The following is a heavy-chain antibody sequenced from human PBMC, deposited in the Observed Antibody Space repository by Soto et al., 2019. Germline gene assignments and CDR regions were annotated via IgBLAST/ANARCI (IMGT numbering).Heavy chain of an antibody. V-gene: IGHV1-8*01. D-gene: IGHD2-15*01. J-gene: IGHJ3*02. CDR3: ARGHCSGNSCYLVASDAFDI. Sequence: QVQLVQSGAEVKKPGASVKVSCKASGYTFTSYDINWVRQATGQGLEWMGWMNPNSGNTGYAQKFQGRATKTRNTSISTAYMELSSLRSEDTAVDYCARGHCSGNSCYLVASDAFDIWGQGTMVTVSS. CDR1: GYTFTSYD. CDR2: MNPNSGNT.